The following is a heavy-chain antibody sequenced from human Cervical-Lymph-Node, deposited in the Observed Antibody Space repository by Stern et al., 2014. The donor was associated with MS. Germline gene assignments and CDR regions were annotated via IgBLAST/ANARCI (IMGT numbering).Heavy chain of an antibody. CDR1: GFTFSHYS. D-gene: IGHD4-17*01. CDR3: ARARVGDYARSPHLDS. CDR2: ISTNSHPT. Sequence: EVQLVQSGGGLVKPGESLRLSCDASGFTFSHYSINWVRQAPGKGLEWISSISTNSHPTSSADSVEARFPISRDSAKDSVSLHMVSLRAEDTAVYYCARARVGDYARSPHLDSWGQGTLVTVSS. V-gene: IGHV3-21*01. J-gene: IGHJ4*02.